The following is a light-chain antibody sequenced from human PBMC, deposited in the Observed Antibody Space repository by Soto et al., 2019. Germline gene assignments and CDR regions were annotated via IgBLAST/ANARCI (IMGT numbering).Light chain of an antibody. Sequence: QSVLTQPPSVSAAPGQKVTISCSGSSSNIGNNYVSWYQHLPGTAPKLLIYENNKRPSGIPDRFSGSKSGTSATLDITGXXXXXXXXXYXGTWESSLSAGGVFGGGTKLTVL. V-gene: IGLV1-51*02. J-gene: IGLJ2*01. CDR3: GTWESSLSAGGV. CDR2: ENN. CDR1: SSNIGNNY.